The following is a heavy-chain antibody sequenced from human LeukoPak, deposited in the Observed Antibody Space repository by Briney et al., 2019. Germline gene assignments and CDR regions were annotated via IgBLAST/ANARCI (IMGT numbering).Heavy chain of an antibody. CDR1: GYTFTSYG. J-gene: IGHJ4*02. Sequence: ASVKVSCKASGYTFTSYGISWVRQAPGQGPEWMGWISAYNGNTNYAQKLQGRVTMTTDTSTSTAYMKLRSLRSDDTAVYYCARAPHTRYYFDYWGQGTLVTVSS. D-gene: IGHD4-17*01. CDR3: ARAPHTRYYFDY. V-gene: IGHV1-18*01. CDR2: ISAYNGNT.